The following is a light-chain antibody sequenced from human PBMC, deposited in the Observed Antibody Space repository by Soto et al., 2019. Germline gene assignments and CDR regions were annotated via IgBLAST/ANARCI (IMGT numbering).Light chain of an antibody. Sequence: DIQMTQSPSSLSASVGDRVTITCQASQDIGRSLTWHQQKPGKAPNLLIYDASTLETGVPSRFSGSGSGTDFTFTISSLQPEDIATYFCQQYDNYPMTFGQGTKLEIK. J-gene: IGKJ2*01. CDR2: DAS. CDR3: QQYDNYPMT. CDR1: QDIGRS. V-gene: IGKV1-33*01.